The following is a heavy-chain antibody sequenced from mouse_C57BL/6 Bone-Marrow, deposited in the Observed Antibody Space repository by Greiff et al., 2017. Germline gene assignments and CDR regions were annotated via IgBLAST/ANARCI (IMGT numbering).Heavy chain of an antibody. J-gene: IGHJ2*01. CDR3: ARRDYYGSSDD. CDR1: GYTFTDYY. D-gene: IGHD1-1*01. Sequence: QVQLKESGAELVRPGASVKLSCKASGYTFTDYYLNWVQQRPGQGLEWIARIYPGSGNTYYNETFKGKATLTAEKSSSTASMQLSSLTSEDSAVYFGARRDYYGSSDDWGQGTTLTVSS. V-gene: IGHV1-76*01. CDR2: IYPGSGNT.